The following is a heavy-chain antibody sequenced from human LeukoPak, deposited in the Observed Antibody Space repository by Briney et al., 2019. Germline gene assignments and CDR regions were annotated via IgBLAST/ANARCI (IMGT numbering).Heavy chain of an antibody. D-gene: IGHD5-24*01. CDR3: ARYTYKHDC. CDR1: GGSFSGYY. J-gene: IGHJ4*02. Sequence: SETLSLTCAVYGGSFSGYYWSWIRQPPGKGLEWIGEINHSGSTNYNPSLKSRVTISVDTSKNQFSLKLSSVTAEDTAVYYCARYTYKHDCWGQGTLVTVSS. V-gene: IGHV4-34*01. CDR2: INHSGST.